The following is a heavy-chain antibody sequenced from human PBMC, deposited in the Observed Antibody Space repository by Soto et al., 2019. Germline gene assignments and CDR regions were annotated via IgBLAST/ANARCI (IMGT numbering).Heavy chain of an antibody. CDR1: GGTFSSYA. D-gene: IGHD2-2*01. J-gene: IGHJ6*02. V-gene: IGHV1-69*01. Sequence: QVQLVQSGAEVKKPGSSVKVSCKASGGTFSSYAISWVRQAPGQGLELMGGVIPISDTTNYAQKFQGRVTITAAECTSTAYMELSSLRSEDTAVYYCARSQGSSTSLEIYYYYYYGMDVWGQGTTVSVSS. CDR2: VIPISDTT. CDR3: ARSQGSSTSLEIYYYYYYGMDV.